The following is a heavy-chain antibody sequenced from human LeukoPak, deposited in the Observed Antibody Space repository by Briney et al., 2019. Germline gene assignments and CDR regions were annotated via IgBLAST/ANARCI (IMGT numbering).Heavy chain of an antibody. CDR3: ARDQGIYNHRIIDS. Sequence: GASVKVSCKASGYTFSSYGISWVRQAPGQGLEWMGWFSAYNGNTNFAQEFQGRVTMTTDTSTSTASMELRSLRSDDTAVYYCARDQGIYNHRIIDSWGQGTLVTVSS. V-gene: IGHV1-18*01. J-gene: IGHJ4*02. D-gene: IGHD5-12*01. CDR2: FSAYNGNT. CDR1: GYTFSSYG.